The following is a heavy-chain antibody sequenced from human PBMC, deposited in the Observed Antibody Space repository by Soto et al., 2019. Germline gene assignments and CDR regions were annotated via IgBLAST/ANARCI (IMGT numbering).Heavy chain of an antibody. V-gene: IGHV4-59*01. CDR3: ARDGSGSWYNWFEP. D-gene: IGHD3-10*01. CDR2: IYYSGST. J-gene: IGHJ5*02. Sequence: SETLSLTCTVSGGSISSYYWSWIRQPPGKGLEWIGYIYYSGSTNYNPSLKSRVTISVDTSKNQFSLKLSSVTAADTAVYYCARDGSGSWYNWFEPWGQVTLVTVS. CDR1: GGSISSYY.